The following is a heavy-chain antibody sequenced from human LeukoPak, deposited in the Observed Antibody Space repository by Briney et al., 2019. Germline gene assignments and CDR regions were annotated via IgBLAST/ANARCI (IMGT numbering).Heavy chain of an antibody. Sequence: HPGGSLRLSWAASGFTFSNYWMSWVRQAPRKGLEWVAIINEDGSTKYYVDSLKGRFVISRDNAKNSLYLQMSGLRADDTAVYYCARDYWRSIEYWGQGDLVTVSS. D-gene: IGHD2-2*01. J-gene: IGHJ4*02. CDR2: INEDGSTK. CDR1: GFTFSNYW. V-gene: IGHV3-7*03. CDR3: ARDYWRSIEY.